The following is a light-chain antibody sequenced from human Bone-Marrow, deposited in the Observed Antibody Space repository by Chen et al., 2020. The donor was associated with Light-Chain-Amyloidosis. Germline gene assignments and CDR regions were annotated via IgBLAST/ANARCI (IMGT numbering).Light chain of an antibody. CDR1: RSNIGSNT. Sequence: QSVLSQPPSASGTPGQRVTISCSGGRSNIGSNTVNWYQHLPGKAPKLLIHTNSYRPSGVPDRFSASNSGTSASLAISGLQSEDEADYYCATYDDSLNGAAFGGGTKLTVL. CDR3: ATYDDSLNGAA. J-gene: IGLJ2*01. V-gene: IGLV1-44*01. CDR2: TNS.